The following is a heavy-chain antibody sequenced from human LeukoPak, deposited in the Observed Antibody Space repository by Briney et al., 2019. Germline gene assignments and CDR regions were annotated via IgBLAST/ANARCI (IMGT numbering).Heavy chain of an antibody. V-gene: IGHV1-69*04. D-gene: IGHD6-13*01. CDR1: GGTLSSYA. J-gene: IGHJ4*02. Sequence: SVKVSCKASGGTLSSYAISWVRQAPGQGVEWMGRIITIPGIANYAQKFQGRVTITADKSTSTAYMELSSLRSEDMAVYYCGRGLAAGMYYFDDWGQGTLVTVSS. CDR3: GRGLAAGMYYFDD. CDR2: IITIPGIA.